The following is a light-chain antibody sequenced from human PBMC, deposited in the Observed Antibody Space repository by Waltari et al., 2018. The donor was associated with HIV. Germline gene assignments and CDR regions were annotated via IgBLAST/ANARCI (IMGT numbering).Light chain of an antibody. CDR1: QSVSGSY. CDR2: GAS. J-gene: IGKJ1*01. V-gene: IGKV3-20*01. CDR3: QQPET. Sequence: ALPPSPATLSLSPGETATLSCRASQSVSGSYLAWYQQRAGQAPSRLIYGASSRATGIPDRVSGRGAEKEFTLTIARLEPEDFAVYYWQQPETFGQGTRVEIK.